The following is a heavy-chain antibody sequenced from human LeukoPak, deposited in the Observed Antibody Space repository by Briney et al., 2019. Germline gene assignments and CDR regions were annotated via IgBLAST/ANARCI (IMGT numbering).Heavy chain of an antibody. J-gene: IGHJ4*02. V-gene: IGHV4-39*07. CDR2: IYYSGST. CDR3: ARVSLHWNYVYYFDY. Sequence: SETLSLTCTVSGASINSDTYYWGWIRQPPGTGLEWIGSIYYSGSTYYNPSLKSRVTISVDTSKNQFSLKLSSVTAADTAVYYCARVSLHWNYVYYFDYWGQGTLVTVSS. D-gene: IGHD1-7*01. CDR1: GASINSDTYY.